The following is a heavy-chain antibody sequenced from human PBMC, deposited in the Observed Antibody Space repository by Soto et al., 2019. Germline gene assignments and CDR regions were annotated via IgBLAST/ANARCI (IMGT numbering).Heavy chain of an antibody. D-gene: IGHD6-13*01. CDR1: GGSISRGGYF. CDR3: ARGLGATGTMSQGWYFDL. CDR2: IYYSGTT. V-gene: IGHV4-31*03. Sequence: QVQLQESGPGLVKPSQTLSLSCTVSGGSISRGGYFWSWIRQHPGKGLEWIAYIYYSGTTYYNPSLKSRVTMSLDTSKNQFALKLTSVITADTAVYFCARGLGATGTMSQGWYFDLWGRGTLVTVSS. J-gene: IGHJ2*01.